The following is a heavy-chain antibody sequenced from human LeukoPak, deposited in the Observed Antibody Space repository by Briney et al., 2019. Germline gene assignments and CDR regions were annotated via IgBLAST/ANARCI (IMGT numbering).Heavy chain of an antibody. Sequence: PGGSLRLSCAASGFTFSTYWMHWVRQAPGKGLLWVSFINNDGSTTSYADSVKGRFTISRDNAKNSLYLQINSLRAEDTAVYYCARDRSSGWYLTPGFDPWGQGTLVTVSS. CDR3: ARDRSSGWYLTPGFDP. J-gene: IGHJ5*02. V-gene: IGHV3-74*01. CDR2: INNDGSTT. CDR1: GFTFSTYW. D-gene: IGHD6-19*01.